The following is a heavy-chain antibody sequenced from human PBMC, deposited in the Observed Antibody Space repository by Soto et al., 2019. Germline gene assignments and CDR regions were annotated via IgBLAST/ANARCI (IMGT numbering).Heavy chain of an antibody. J-gene: IGHJ3*02. D-gene: IGHD3-10*01. CDR1: GFSFSSYG. CDR2: IWYDGSNK. CDR3: ARDGSGDRHAFDI. V-gene: IGHV3-33*01. Sequence: QVQPVESGGGVVQSGRSLRLSCAASGFSFSSYGMHWVRQAPGKGPEWVAVIWYDGSNKYYADSVKGRFTISRDNSKNTLYLLMNSLRAEDTAVYYCARDGSGDRHAFDIWGQGTMVTVSS.